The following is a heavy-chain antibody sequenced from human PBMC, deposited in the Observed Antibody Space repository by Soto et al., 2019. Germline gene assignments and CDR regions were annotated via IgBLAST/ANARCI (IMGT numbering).Heavy chain of an antibody. D-gene: IGHD3-3*01. CDR3: ARATLPLSQGYDFWSGYSHFDY. J-gene: IGHJ4*02. Sequence: KAGPSVKVSCKASGYTFTGYYMHWVRQAPGQGLEWMGWINPNSGGTNYAQKFQGWVTMTRDTSISTAYMELSRLRSDDTAVYYCARATLPLSQGYDFWSGYSHFDYWGQGTLVTVSS. V-gene: IGHV1-2*04. CDR2: INPNSGGT. CDR1: GYTFTGYY.